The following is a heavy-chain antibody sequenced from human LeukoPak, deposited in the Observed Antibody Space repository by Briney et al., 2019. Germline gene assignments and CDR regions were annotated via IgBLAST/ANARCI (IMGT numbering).Heavy chain of an antibody. J-gene: IGHJ4*02. CDR1: GFPLSSYA. CDR2: TSSSDAGT. V-gene: IGHV3-23*01. Sequence: GGSLRLSCAASGFPLSSYAMSWVRQAPGKGLEWVSATSSSDAGTYYADSVRGRFTISRDNSKSTLYLQMNSLRLEDAAVYFCARAPVTSCRGAYCYPFDYWGQGTQVTVSS. D-gene: IGHD2-21*01. CDR3: ARAPVTSCRGAYCYPFDY.